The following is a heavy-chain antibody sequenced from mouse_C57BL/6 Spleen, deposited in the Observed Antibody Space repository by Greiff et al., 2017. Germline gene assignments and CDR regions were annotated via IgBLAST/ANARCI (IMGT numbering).Heavy chain of an antibody. CDR2: INPNNGGT. Sequence: VQLQQSGPELVKPGASVKISCKASGYTFTDYYMNWVKQSHGKSLEWIGDINPNNGGTSYNQKFKGKATLTVDKSSSTAYMQLRSLTSEDSAVYYCARYDYDEYYFDDWGQGTTLTVSS. J-gene: IGHJ2*01. CDR1: GYTFTDYY. V-gene: IGHV1-26*01. CDR3: ARYDYDEYYFDD. D-gene: IGHD2-4*01.